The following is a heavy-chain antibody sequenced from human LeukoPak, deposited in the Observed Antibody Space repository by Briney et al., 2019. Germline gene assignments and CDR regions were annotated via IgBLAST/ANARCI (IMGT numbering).Heavy chain of an antibody. Sequence: PSQTLSLTCTVSGGSISSGGYYWSWIRQHPGKGLAWIGYIYYSGSTYYNPSLKSRVTISVDTSKNQFSLKLSSVTAADTAVYYCARDSVASRDYYYYGMYVWGQGTTVTVSS. V-gene: IGHV4-31*03. CDR1: GGSISSGGYY. J-gene: IGHJ6*02. CDR2: IYYSGST. CDR3: ARDSVASRDYYYYGMYV.